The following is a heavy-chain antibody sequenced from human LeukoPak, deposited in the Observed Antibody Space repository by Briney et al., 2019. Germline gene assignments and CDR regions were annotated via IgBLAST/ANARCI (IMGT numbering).Heavy chain of an antibody. CDR3: ARGRVVPAAIGIDFDY. D-gene: IGHD2-2*02. CDR2: INHSGST. CDR1: GGSFSGYY. Sequence: SETLSLTCAVYGGSFSGYYWSWIRQPPGKGLEWSGEINHSGSTNYNPSLKSRVTISVDTSKNQFSLKLSSVTAADTAVYYCARGRVVPAAIGIDFDYWGQGTLVTVSS. V-gene: IGHV4-34*01. J-gene: IGHJ4*02.